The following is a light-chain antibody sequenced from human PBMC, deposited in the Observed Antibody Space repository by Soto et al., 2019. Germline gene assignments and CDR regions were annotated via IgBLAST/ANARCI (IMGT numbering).Light chain of an antibody. CDR2: DAS. CDR1: QNVSRY. CDR3: QQRSSWPST. Sequence: EIVLTQSPVPLSLSPGERATLSCRASQNVSRYFAWYQQKPGQAPRLLIYDASKRATGIPARFSGSGSGTDFTLTISSLEPEDFEVYYCQQRSSWPSTFGGGTRVEIK. V-gene: IGKV3-11*01. J-gene: IGKJ4*01.